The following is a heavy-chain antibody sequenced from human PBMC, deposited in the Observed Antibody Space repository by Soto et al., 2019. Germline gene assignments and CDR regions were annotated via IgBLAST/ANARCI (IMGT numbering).Heavy chain of an antibody. CDR1: GVSINRYL. CDR2: IYYSGST. V-gene: IGHV4-59*08. D-gene: IGHD3-22*01. CDR3: ARQPYYYDSSGWLYYYHGMDV. Sequence: SETLSLTCTVSGVSINRYLLCCIRLPPRKGLEWIGYIYYSGSTNYNPSLKSRVTISVDTSKNQFSLKLSSVTAADTAVYYCARQPYYYDSSGWLYYYHGMDVWGQGTTVT. J-gene: IGHJ6*02.